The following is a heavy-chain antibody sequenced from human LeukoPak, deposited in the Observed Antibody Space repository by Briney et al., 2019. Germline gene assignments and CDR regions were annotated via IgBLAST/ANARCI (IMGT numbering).Heavy chain of an antibody. J-gene: IGHJ4*02. CDR2: ISSSSSYT. D-gene: IGHD3-9*01. Sequence: PGGSLRLSCAASGFTFSDYYMSWIRQAPGKGLEWVSYISSSSSYTNYADSVKGRFTISRDNAKNSLYLQMNSLRAEDTAVYYCARRQRYFDWLLPYDYGGQGTLVTVS. CDR1: GFTFSDYY. CDR3: ARRQRYFDWLLPYDY. V-gene: IGHV3-11*06.